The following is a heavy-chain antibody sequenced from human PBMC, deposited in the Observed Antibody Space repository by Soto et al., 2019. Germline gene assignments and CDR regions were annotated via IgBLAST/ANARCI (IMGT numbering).Heavy chain of an antibody. J-gene: IGHJ6*03. CDR3: ARIVTWSDYYYMDV. D-gene: IGHD2-15*01. Sequence: EVQLVESGGGLVKPGGSLRLSCAASGFTFSSYSMNWVRQAPGKGLEWVSSISSSSSYIYYADSVKGRFTISRDNAKNSRYLQMNSLRAEDTAVYYCARIVTWSDYYYMDVWGKGTTVTVSS. V-gene: IGHV3-21*01. CDR2: ISSSSSYI. CDR1: GFTFSSYS.